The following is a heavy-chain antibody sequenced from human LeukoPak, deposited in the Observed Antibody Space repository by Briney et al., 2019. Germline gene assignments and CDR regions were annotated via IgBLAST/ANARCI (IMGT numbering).Heavy chain of an antibody. Sequence: GGSLILSCAASGFTFSEYWMHWVRQAPGKGLVWVSRINSDGSSTSYADSVKGRFTISRDNAKNTLYLQMNSLRAEDTAVYYCAREEITVTDAFDIWGQGTLVTVSS. CDR3: AREEITVTDAFDI. D-gene: IGHD4-17*01. V-gene: IGHV3-74*01. CDR1: GFTFSEYW. J-gene: IGHJ3*02. CDR2: INSDGSST.